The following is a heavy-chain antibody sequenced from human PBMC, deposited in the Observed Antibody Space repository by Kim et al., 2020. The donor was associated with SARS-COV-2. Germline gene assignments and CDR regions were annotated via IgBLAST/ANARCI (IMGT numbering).Heavy chain of an antibody. J-gene: IGHJ5*02. CDR1: GGSISSGGYS. V-gene: IGHV4-30-2*01. CDR2: IYHSGST. CDR3: ARGRSYGDYHGGGMYWFDP. Sequence: SETLSLTCAVSGGSISSGGYSWSWIRQPPGKGLEWIGYIYHSGSTYYNPSLKSRVTISVDRSKNQFSLKLSSVTAADTAVYYCARGRSYGDYHGGGMYWFDPWGQGTLVTVSS. D-gene: IGHD4-17*01.